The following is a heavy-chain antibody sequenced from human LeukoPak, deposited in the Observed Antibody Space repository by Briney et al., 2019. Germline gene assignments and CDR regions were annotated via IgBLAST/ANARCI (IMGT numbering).Heavy chain of an antibody. D-gene: IGHD6-19*01. Sequence: SETLSLTCAVYGGSFSGYCWSWIRQPPGKGLEWIGEINHSGSTNYNPSLKSRVTISVDTSKNQFSLKLSSVTAADTAVYYCARLAGIYFDYWGQGTLVTVSS. V-gene: IGHV4-34*01. J-gene: IGHJ4*02. CDR2: INHSGST. CDR1: GGSFSGYC. CDR3: ARLAGIYFDY.